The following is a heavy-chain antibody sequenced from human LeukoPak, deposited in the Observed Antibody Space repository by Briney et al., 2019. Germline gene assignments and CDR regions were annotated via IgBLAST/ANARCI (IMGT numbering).Heavy chain of an antibody. J-gene: IGHJ5*02. CDR1: GGSISSYY. Sequence: SETLSLTCTVSGGSISSYYWSWIRQPAGKGLEWIGRIYTSGSTNYNPSLKSRVTMSVDTSKNQFSLKLSSVTAADTAVYYCARDHPHSSRWGIWFDPWGQGTLVTVSS. CDR3: ARDHPHSSRWGIWFDP. D-gene: IGHD6-13*01. CDR2: IYTSGST. V-gene: IGHV4-4*07.